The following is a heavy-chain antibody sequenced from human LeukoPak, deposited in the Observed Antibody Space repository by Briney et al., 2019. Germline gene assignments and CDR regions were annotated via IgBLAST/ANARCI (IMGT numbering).Heavy chain of an antibody. Sequence: SVKVSCKASGYTFTTYYIHWVRQAPGQGLEWMGLINPSGGTTTYAQKFQGRVTMTRDTSTSTVYMELNSLRSEDTAVYYCARPYDISASYYDYWGQGTLVTVSS. CDR2: INPSGGTT. D-gene: IGHD3-22*01. CDR1: GYTFTTYY. CDR3: ARPYDISASYYDY. V-gene: IGHV1-46*01. J-gene: IGHJ4*02.